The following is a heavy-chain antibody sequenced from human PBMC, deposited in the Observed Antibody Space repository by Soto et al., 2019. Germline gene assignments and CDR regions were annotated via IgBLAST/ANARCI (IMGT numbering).Heavy chain of an antibody. CDR3: ARPGVTFYGGDCYSDY. CDR2: MNPNSGDT. D-gene: IGHD2-21*02. J-gene: IGHJ4*02. V-gene: IGHV1-8*02. CDR1: GYTFTNFD. Sequence: QVQLVQSGAEVKRPGASVKVSCKASGYTFTNFDLNWVRQAPGQGLEWMGWMNPNSGDTGYAHKFQGRVTMTRDISINIAYMELSSLKSEDTAVYFCARPGVTFYGGDCYSDYWGQGTLVLVSS.